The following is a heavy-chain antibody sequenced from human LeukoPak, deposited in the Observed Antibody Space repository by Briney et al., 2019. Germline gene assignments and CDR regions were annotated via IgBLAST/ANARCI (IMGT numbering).Heavy chain of an antibody. D-gene: IGHD3-3*01. J-gene: IGHJ4*02. CDR2: IGGRDDRT. CDR1: GFTFTGHT. CDR3: AKDPNPLYDLWTGYK. V-gene: IGHV3-23*01. Sequence: GGSLRLSCAASGFTFTGHTMTWLRQAPGKGLEWVSIIGGRDDRTYYADFVEGRFAISRDNSKNTLYLHMSRLRAEDTAVYYCAKDPNPLYDLWTGYKWGQGTLVTVPS.